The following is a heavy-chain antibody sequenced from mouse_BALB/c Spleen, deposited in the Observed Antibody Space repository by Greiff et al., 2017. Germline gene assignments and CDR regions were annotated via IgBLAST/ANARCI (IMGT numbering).Heavy chain of an antibody. CDR3: ARQLGLRMDY. CDR1: GFTFSSFG. Sequence: VQLKESGGGLVQPGGSRKLSCAASGFTFSSFGMHWVRQAPEKGLEWVAYISSGSSTIYYADTVKGRFTISRDNPKNTLFLQMTSLRSEDTAMYDCARQLGLRMDYWGQGTSVTVSS. J-gene: IGHJ4*01. CDR2: ISSGSSTI. D-gene: IGHD3-1*01. V-gene: IGHV5-17*02.